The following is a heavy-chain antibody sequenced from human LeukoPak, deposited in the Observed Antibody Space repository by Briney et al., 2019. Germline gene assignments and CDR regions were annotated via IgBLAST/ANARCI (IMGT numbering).Heavy chain of an antibody. CDR2: IIPIFGTA. V-gene: IGHV1-69*13. CDR3: ASPEITMVRGVHDAFDN. J-gene: IGHJ3*02. D-gene: IGHD3-10*01. Sequence: SVKVSCKASGGTFSSYAISWVRQAPGQGLEWMGGIIPIFGTANYAQKFQGRVTITADESTSTAYMELSSLRSEDTAVYYCASPEITMVRGVHDAFDNWGQGTMVTVSS. CDR1: GGTFSSYA.